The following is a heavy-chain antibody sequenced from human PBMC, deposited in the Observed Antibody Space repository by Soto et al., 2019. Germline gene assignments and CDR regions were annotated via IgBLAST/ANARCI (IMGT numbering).Heavy chain of an antibody. CDR2: LSWDDDK. Sequence: QITLKESGPTLVRPAQTLTLTCDFSGFSISTSHMGVAWIRQPHGKALEWLALLSWDDDKRYSPSLKYRPVISKDTSNNQVVLTITNIDPGDSATYFCSHAGDYGLLTCDHWGPGTLVAVSS. D-gene: IGHD4-17*01. CDR1: GFSISTSHMG. CDR3: SHAGDYGLLTCDH. V-gene: IGHV2-5*02. J-gene: IGHJ4*01.